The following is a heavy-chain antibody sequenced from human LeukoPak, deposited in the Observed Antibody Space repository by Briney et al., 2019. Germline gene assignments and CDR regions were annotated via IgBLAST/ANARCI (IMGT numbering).Heavy chain of an antibody. CDR2: MNPNSGNT. CDR3: ARDEDFWSGERWFDP. CDR1: GYTFTSYD. Sequence: ASVKVSCKASGYTFTSYDINWVRRATGQGLEWMGWMNPNSGNTGYAQKFQGRVTMTRNTSISTAYMELSSLRSDDTAVYYCARDEDFWSGERWFDPWGQGTLVTVSS. V-gene: IGHV1-8*01. J-gene: IGHJ5*02. D-gene: IGHD3-3*01.